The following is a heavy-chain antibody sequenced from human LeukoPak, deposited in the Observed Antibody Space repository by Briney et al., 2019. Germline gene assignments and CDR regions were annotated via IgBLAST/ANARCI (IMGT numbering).Heavy chain of an antibody. D-gene: IGHD3-3*01. CDR1: GGSISSSSYY. Sequence: SETLSLTCTVSGGSISSSSYYWGWIRQPPGKGLEWIGSIYYSGSTYYNPSLKSRVTISVDTSKNQFSLKLSSVTAADTAVYYCARVRFLEWGNWFDPWGQGTLVTVSS. V-gene: IGHV4-39*07. CDR3: ARVRFLEWGNWFDP. J-gene: IGHJ5*02. CDR2: IYYSGST.